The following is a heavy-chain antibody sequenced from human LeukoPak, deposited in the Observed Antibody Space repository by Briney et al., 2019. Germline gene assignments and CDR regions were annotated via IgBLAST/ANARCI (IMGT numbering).Heavy chain of an antibody. CDR2: ANHSGST. V-gene: IGHV4-34*01. CDR3: ARARAGYSSGWYTGWYAFDI. Sequence: SETLSLTCAVYGGSFSGYYWSWIRQPPGKGLEWIGEANHSGSTNYNPSLKSRVTISVDTSKIQFSLKLSSVTAADTAVYYCARARAGYSSGWYTGWYAFDIWGQGTMVTVSS. CDR1: GGSFSGYY. D-gene: IGHD6-19*01. J-gene: IGHJ3*02.